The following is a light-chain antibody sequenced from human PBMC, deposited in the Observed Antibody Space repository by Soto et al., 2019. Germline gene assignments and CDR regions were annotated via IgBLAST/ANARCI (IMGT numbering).Light chain of an antibody. J-gene: IGKJ1*01. CDR2: TTS. CDR3: IQDYNYPWT. V-gene: IGKV1-39*01. Sequence: DIQMTQSPSSLSASVRDRVTITCRTSQPISDYLNWYQQKPGKAPTLLIYTTSNLQSGVPSRFSGSGSATHFTLTISSLQPEDFATYYCIQDYNYPWTCGQGTKG. CDR1: QPISDY.